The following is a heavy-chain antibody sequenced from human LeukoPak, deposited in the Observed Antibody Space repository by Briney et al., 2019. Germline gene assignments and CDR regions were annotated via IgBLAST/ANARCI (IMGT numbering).Heavy chain of an antibody. J-gene: IGHJ4*02. CDR3: ARDGVYYDSSGNFDY. Sequence: GASVKVSCKASGYTFTNYIITWVRQAPGQGLEWMGWISSYNGNTNYAQKLQGRVTMTTDTSTSTAYMELRSLRSDDTAMYYCARDGVYYDSSGNFDYWGQGTLVTVSS. D-gene: IGHD3-22*01. V-gene: IGHV1-18*01. CDR2: ISSYNGNT. CDR1: GYTFTNYI.